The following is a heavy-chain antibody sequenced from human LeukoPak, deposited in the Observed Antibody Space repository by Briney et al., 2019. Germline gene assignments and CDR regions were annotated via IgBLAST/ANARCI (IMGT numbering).Heavy chain of an antibody. J-gene: IGHJ3*02. CDR2: IYPGDSDT. V-gene: IGHV5-51*01. CDR3: ARQAEDIVVVPRAFDI. D-gene: IGHD2-2*01. Sequence: GESLKISCKGSGYSFTSYWIGWVRQMPGKGLEWMGIIYPGDSDTRYSPSFQGQVTISADKSNSTAYLQWSSLKASDTAVYYCARQAEDIVVVPRAFDIWGQGTMVTVSS. CDR1: GYSFTSYW.